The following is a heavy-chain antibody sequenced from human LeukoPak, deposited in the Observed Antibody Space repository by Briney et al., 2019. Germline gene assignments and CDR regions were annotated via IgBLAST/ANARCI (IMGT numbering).Heavy chain of an antibody. CDR2: VIGTGRTT. CDR3: ATYNKPRGYNYGYFDY. Sequence: GGSLRLSCAASGFTFSSYAMSWVRQAPGKGLEWVASVIGTGRTTYNADSVRGRFTISRDNSKNTLYLQMNSLRAGDTAVYYCATYNKPRGYNYGYFDYWGQGTLVTVSS. CDR1: GFTFSSYA. V-gene: IGHV3-23*01. J-gene: IGHJ4*02. D-gene: IGHD5-18*01.